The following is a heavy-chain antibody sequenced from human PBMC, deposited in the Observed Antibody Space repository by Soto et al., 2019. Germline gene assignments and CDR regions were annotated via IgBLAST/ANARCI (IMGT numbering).Heavy chain of an antibody. J-gene: IGHJ4*02. CDR2: ISSNGGST. CDR1: GFTFSSYN. D-gene: IGHD3-22*01. Sequence: GALRLSCAASGFTFSSYNMHWVRQAPGKGLEYVSAISSNGGSTYYADSVKGRFTISRDNSKNTLYLQMGSLRTEDMAVYYCARAPASGYYDYWGQGTLVTVSS. V-gene: IGHV3-64*02. CDR3: ARAPASGYYDY.